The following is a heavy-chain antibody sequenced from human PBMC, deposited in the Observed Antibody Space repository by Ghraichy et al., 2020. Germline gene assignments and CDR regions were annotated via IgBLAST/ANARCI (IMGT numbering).Heavy chain of an antibody. Sequence: GGSLRLSCAASGFTFSSYWMHWVRQAPGKGLVWVSRINSDGSSTSYADSVKGRFTISRDNAKNTLYLQMNSLRAEDTAVYYCARALRTLYSYGEGGYWGQGTLVTVSS. CDR3: ARALRTLYSYGEGGY. V-gene: IGHV3-74*01. D-gene: IGHD5-18*01. J-gene: IGHJ4*02. CDR1: GFTFSSYW. CDR2: INSDGSST.